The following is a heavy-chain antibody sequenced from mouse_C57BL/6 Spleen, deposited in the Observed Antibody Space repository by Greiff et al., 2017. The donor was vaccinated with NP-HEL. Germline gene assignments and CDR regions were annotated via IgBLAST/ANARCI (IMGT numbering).Heavy chain of an antibody. Sequence: VQLQQPGAELVKPGASVKLSCKASGYTFTSYWMQWVKQRPGQGLEWIGEIDPSDSYTNYNQKFKGKATLTVDTSSSTAYMQLISLTSEDSAVYYCAREGTGRAMDYWGQGTSVTVSS. CDR3: AREGTGRAMDY. V-gene: IGHV1-50*01. CDR1: GYTFTSYW. J-gene: IGHJ4*01. D-gene: IGHD4-1*01. CDR2: IDPSDSYT.